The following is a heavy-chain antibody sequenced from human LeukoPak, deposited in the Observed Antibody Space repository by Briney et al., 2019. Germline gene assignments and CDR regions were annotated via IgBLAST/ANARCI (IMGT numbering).Heavy chain of an antibody. V-gene: IGHV3-23*01. CDR2: ISGNDEGT. Sequence: GGSLRLSCVASGFTFSTYGMTWDRQAPGKGLEWVSSISGNDEGTYHADSVKGRFTISRDNSKNTLYLQMNSLRAEDTAVYYCAKRGPIYSASPGNYFDYWGQGTLVTVSS. CDR3: AKRGPIYSASPGNYFDY. J-gene: IGHJ4*02. D-gene: IGHD3-10*01. CDR1: GFTFSTYG.